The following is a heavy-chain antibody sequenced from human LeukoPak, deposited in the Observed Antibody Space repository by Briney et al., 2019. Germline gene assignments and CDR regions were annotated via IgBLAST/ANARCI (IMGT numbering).Heavy chain of an antibody. Sequence: PGGSLRLSCEASGFTFSTFAMIWVRQPPGKGLEWVSSIFPSGGEIHYADSVRGRFTISRDNSKSTLSLQMNSLRAEDTAVYYCAKDRIAASGLSYYFDYWGQGTLVTVSS. CDR3: AKDRIAASGLSYYFDY. CDR2: IFPSGGEI. CDR1: GFTFSTFA. J-gene: IGHJ4*02. V-gene: IGHV3-23*01. D-gene: IGHD6-13*01.